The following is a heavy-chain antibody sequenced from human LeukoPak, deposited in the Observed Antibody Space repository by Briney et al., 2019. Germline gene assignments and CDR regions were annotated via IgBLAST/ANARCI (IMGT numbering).Heavy chain of an antibody. J-gene: IGHJ6*02. CDR1: GFTFSSYS. CDR2: ISSSSSTI. Sequence: GGSLRLSCAASGFTFSSYSMNWVRQAPGKGLEWVSYISSSSSTIYYADSVKGRFTISRDNAKNSLYLQMNSLRAEDTAVYYCARAPTGLGYYYYGMDVWGQGTTVTVSS. V-gene: IGHV3-48*04. D-gene: IGHD3-16*01. CDR3: ARAPTGLGYYYYGMDV.